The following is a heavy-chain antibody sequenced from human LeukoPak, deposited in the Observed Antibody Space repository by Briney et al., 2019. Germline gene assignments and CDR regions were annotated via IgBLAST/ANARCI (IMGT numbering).Heavy chain of an antibody. Sequence: PSETLSLTCTVSGESISSGDSYWSWIRQPPGKGLEWIGYIYYSGGTYYNPSLKSRLTVSVDTSKNQFSLNLNYVMAADTAVYFCARARVYCAGGACSKLDDWGQGTLVMVSS. V-gene: IGHV4-30-4*01. D-gene: IGHD2-8*02. J-gene: IGHJ4*02. CDR3: ARARVYCAGGACSKLDD. CDR1: GESISSGDSY. CDR2: IYYSGGT.